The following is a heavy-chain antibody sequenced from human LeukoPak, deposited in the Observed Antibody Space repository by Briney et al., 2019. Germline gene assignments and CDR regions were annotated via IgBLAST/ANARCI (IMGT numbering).Heavy chain of an antibody. Sequence: GGSLRLSCAASGFTFSSYWMSWVRQAPGKGLEWVANIKQDGSEKYYVDSVKGRFTISRDNAKNSLYLQMNSLRAEDTAVYYCAKDPGIAAAGHYYYYMDVWGKGTTVTVSS. CDR2: IKQDGSEK. D-gene: IGHD6-13*01. V-gene: IGHV3-7*01. CDR1: GFTFSSYW. J-gene: IGHJ6*03. CDR3: AKDPGIAAAGHYYYYMDV.